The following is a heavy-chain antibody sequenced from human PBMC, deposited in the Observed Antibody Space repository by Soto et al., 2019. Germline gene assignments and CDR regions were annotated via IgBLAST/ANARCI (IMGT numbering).Heavy chain of an antibody. V-gene: IGHV1-46*01. CDR3: ARSYSSGWYDY. CDR1: GYTFTSYY. Sequence: ASVKVSCKASGYTFTSYYMHWVRQAPGQGLEWMGIINPSGGSTSYAQKSQGRVTMTRDTSTSTVYMELSSLRSEDTAVYYCARSYSSGWYDYWGQGTLVTVSS. CDR2: INPSGGST. J-gene: IGHJ4*02. D-gene: IGHD6-19*01.